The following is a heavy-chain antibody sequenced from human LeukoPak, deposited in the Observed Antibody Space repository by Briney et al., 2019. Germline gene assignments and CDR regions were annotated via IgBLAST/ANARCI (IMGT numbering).Heavy chain of an antibody. V-gene: IGHV3-7*04. CDR2: IRQDGSEK. CDR3: ARDSGYDYDY. J-gene: IGHJ4*02. CDR1: GFTLSNYW. D-gene: IGHD5-12*01. Sequence: PGGSLRLSCAGAGFTLSNYWMSWVRQAPGKGLEWVANIRQDGSEKYYVGSVKGRFTISRDNAKNSLYLQMNSLRVQDTAVYYCARDSGYDYDYWGQGTLVTVSS.